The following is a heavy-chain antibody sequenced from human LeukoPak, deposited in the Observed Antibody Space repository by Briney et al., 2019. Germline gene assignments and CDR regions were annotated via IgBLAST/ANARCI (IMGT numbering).Heavy chain of an antibody. V-gene: IGHV3-73*01. D-gene: IGHD2-2*01. Sequence: PGGSLTLSCAASGFTFSGSAMHWVRQASGKGLEWVGRIRSKANSYATAYAASVKGRFTISRDDSKNTAYLQMNSLKTEDTAVYYCTSGTDCSSTSCYVAWDFDYWGQGTLVTVSS. CDR3: TSGTDCSSTSCYVAWDFDY. CDR2: IRSKANSYAT. J-gene: IGHJ4*02. CDR1: GFTFSGSA.